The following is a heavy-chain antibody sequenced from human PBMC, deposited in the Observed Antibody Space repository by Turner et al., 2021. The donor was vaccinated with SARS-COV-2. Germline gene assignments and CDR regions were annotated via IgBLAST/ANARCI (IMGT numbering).Heavy chain of an antibody. CDR2: INYSGST. J-gene: IGHJ2*01. CDR1: GGSISSRSYY. Sequence: QLQLQESGPGLVKPSETLSLTFTVSGGSISSRSYYWGWIRQPPGKGLEWIGSINYSGSTHYNPSPKRRVTISVDTSKNQFSLKLSSVTAADTAVYYCATPSVSYDSSGYFHFDLWGRGTLVTVSS. V-gene: IGHV4-39*01. CDR3: ATPSVSYDSSGYFHFDL. D-gene: IGHD3-22*01.